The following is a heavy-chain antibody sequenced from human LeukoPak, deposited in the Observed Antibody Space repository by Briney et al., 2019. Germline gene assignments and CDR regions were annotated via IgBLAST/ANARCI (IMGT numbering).Heavy chain of an antibody. J-gene: IGHJ4*02. Sequence: ASVKVSCKASGYTFTSYDINWVRQAPGQGLEWMGWINPNSGGTNYAQKFQGRVTMTRDTSISTAYMELSRLRSDDTAVYYCARDGVDYYGSGSHDYWGQGTLVTVSS. V-gene: IGHV1-2*02. D-gene: IGHD3-10*01. CDR3: ARDGVDYYGSGSHDY. CDR2: INPNSGGT. CDR1: GYTFTSYD.